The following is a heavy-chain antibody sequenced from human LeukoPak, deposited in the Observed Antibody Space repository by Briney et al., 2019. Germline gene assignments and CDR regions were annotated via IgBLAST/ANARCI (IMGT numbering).Heavy chain of an antibody. CDR1: GYTFTSYG. CDR2: ISAYNGNT. CDR3: AGLSSRGASNYYYGMDV. J-gene: IGHJ6*04. V-gene: IGHV1-18*04. Sequence: ASVKVSCKASGYTFTSYGISWVRQAPGQGLEWMGWISAYNGNTNYAQKLQGRVTMTTDTSTSTAYMELRSLRSDDTAAYYCAGLSSRGASNYYYGMDVWGKGTPVTVSS. D-gene: IGHD4/OR15-4a*01.